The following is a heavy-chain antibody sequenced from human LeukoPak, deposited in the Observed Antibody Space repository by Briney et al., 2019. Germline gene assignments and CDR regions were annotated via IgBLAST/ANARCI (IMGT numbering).Heavy chain of an antibody. Sequence: PSETLSLTCTVSGGSISSSSYYWGWIRQPPGKGLEWIGSIYYSGSTYYNPSLKSRVTISVDTSKNQFSLKLSSVTAADTAVYYCAAGGDFWSGYYPAFDIWGQGTMVTVSS. D-gene: IGHD3-3*01. J-gene: IGHJ3*02. CDR2: IYYSGST. CDR3: AAGGDFWSGYYPAFDI. CDR1: GGSISSSSYY. V-gene: IGHV4-39*01.